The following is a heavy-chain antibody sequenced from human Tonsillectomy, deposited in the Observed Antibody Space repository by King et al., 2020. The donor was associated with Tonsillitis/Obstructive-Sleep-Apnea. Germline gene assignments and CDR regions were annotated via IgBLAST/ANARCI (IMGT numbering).Heavy chain of an antibody. CDR3: ATRDSYRLNTVTKFFDP. Sequence: LQLVQSGAEVKKPGDSVKVSCKASGYTFTNYGICWVRQAPGQGLEWMGWISAYNGNTNYGQNYQGRVTMTTDTSTSTAYMELRSLRSDDTAVYYCATRDSYRLNTVTKFFDPWGPGTLVTVTS. CDR1: GYTFTNYG. D-gene: IGHD2/OR15-2a*01. V-gene: IGHV1-18*01. J-gene: IGHJ5*02. CDR2: ISAYNGNT.